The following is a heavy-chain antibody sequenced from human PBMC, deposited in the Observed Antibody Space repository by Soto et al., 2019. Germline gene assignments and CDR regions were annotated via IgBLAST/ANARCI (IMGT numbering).Heavy chain of an antibody. CDR2: IYYSGST. V-gene: IGHV4-30-4*01. CDR3: ARERSASAGYCYYGMDV. CDR1: GGSINSGDYS. D-gene: IGHD6-13*01. J-gene: IGHJ6*02. Sequence: QVQLQESGPGLVKPSQTLSLTCTVSGGSINSGDYSWSWIRQPPGKGLEWIAYIYYSGSTYYNTSLKSRVTISLDTSKNQFSLTLSPVTAADTDVYSCARERSASAGYCYYGMDVWGQGTTVTVSS.